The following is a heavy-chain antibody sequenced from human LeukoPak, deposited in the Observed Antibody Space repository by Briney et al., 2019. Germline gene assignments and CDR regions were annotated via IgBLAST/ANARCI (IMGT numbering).Heavy chain of an antibody. CDR1: GYTFTGYY. J-gene: IGHJ6*03. CDR2: INPNSGGT. CDR3: ARNLAAAGFYYYYYMDV. Sequence: APVKVSCKASGYTFTGYYMHWVRQAPGQGLEWMGWINPNSGGTNYAQKFQGRVTMTRDTSISTAYMELSRLRSDDTAVYYCARNLAAAGFYYYYYMDVWGKGTTVTVSS. D-gene: IGHD6-13*01. V-gene: IGHV1-2*02.